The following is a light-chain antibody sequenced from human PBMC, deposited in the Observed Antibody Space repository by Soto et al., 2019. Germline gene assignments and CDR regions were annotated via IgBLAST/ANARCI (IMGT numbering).Light chain of an antibody. CDR3: QQYNPYSPWT. CDR2: DAS. CDR1: QSIDTW. Sequence: DIQMTQSPSTLSASVGDRVTITCRASQSIDTWLAWYQQKPKRVPKLLIYDASSLESGVPLRFRGSGSGTEFTLTISGLQPDDFASYYCQQYNPYSPWTFGQGTKVDIK. V-gene: IGKV1-5*01. J-gene: IGKJ1*01.